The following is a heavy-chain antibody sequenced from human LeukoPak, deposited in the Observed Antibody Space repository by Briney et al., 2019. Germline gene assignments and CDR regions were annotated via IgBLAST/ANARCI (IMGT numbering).Heavy chain of an antibody. CDR2: IKTKTDGTTT. V-gene: IGHV3-15*01. CDR3: TTESVFSGWPVNQPY. J-gene: IGHJ4*02. D-gene: IGHD6-19*01. CDR1: GFTFSNAW. Sequence: GGSLRLSCAASGFTFSNAWMSWVRQAPGKGLEWVGRIKTKTDGTTTDNAARVKGRFTISSDASNHTLYLQMNSLKTEDTAVYYCTTESVFSGWPVNQPYWGQGTLVTVSS.